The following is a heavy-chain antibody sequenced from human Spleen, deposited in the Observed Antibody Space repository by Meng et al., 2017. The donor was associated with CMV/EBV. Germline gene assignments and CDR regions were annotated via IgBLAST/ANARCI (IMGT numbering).Heavy chain of an antibody. Sequence: AATGFTFSSYWMHWVRQAPGKGLVWVSRINSDGSSTSYADSVKGRFTISRDNAKNTLYLQMNSLRAEDTAVYYCARDHYSSSSHFDYWGQGTLVTVSS. V-gene: IGHV3-74*01. CDR1: GFTFSSYW. D-gene: IGHD6-6*01. CDR3: ARDHYSSSSHFDY. CDR2: INSDGSST. J-gene: IGHJ4*02.